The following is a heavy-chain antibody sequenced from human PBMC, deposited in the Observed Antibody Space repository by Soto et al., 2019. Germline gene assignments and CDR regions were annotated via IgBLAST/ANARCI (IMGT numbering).Heavy chain of an antibody. CDR3: ARHVGFGGIQLNVPTDY. CDR2: INPGNSNT. Sequence: GESLKISCKGSGYSFTSYWIGWVRQMPGKGLKWMGIINPGNSNTRNSPSFQGQVTISADKSISTAYLQWSSLKASDTALYYCARHVGFGGIQLNVPTDYWGQGTLVTVSS. D-gene: IGHD5-18*01. CDR1: GYSFTSYW. J-gene: IGHJ4*02. V-gene: IGHV5-51*01.